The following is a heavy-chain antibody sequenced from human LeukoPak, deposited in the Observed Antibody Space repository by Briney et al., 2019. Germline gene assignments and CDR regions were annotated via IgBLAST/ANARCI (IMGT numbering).Heavy chain of an antibody. D-gene: IGHD6-19*01. CDR2: IYYTGTA. CDR1: GVPIRDFY. V-gene: IGHV4-59*01. CDR3: ARLGDEIAVSGLKYYHYSHTDV. J-gene: IGHJ6*03. Sequence: SETLSLTCSVSGVPIRDFYWTWIRQPPGKALEWIGYIYYTGTANTSPTLRGRVIMSVDTSRSQYSLNLTSVTPADTAVYVCARLGDEIAVSGLKYYHYSHTDVWGSGTTVAVSS.